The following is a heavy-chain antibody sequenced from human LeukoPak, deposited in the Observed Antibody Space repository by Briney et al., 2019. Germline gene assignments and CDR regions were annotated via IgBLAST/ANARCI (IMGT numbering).Heavy chain of an antibody. CDR3: ARVSRNSYGYRGAFDI. CDR2: ISYSGGT. D-gene: IGHD5-18*01. J-gene: IGHJ3*02. Sequence: SETLSLTCTVSGDSISKSYWSWIRQPPGKGLEWIGFISYSGGTNYNPSLKSRVTLSIDTSKNQFSLRLTSVTAADAAVYYCARVSRNSYGYRGAFDIWGQGTMVTVSS. CDR1: GDSISKSY. V-gene: IGHV4-59*01.